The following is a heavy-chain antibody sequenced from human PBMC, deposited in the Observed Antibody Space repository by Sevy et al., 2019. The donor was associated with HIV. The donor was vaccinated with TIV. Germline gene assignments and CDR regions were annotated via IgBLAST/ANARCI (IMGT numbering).Heavy chain of an antibody. Sequence: GGSLRLSCAASGFTFSGSAMHWVRQASGKGLEWVGRIRSIVNSHDTAYAASVKGRFTISRDDSENTAFLQMSSLKTEDTAVYYCTASIKTDVLRYFDWLEVPPVDHWGQGTLVTVSS. CDR3: TASIKTDVLRYFDWLEVPPVDH. CDR1: GFTFSGSA. CDR2: IRSIVNSHDT. D-gene: IGHD3-9*01. J-gene: IGHJ4*02. V-gene: IGHV3-73*01.